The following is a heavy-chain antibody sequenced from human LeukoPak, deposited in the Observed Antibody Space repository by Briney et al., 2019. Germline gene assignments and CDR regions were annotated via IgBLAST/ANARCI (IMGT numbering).Heavy chain of an antibody. D-gene: IGHD3-3*01. CDR2: IYTSGST. CDR1: GGSISSGSYY. V-gene: IGHV4-61*02. CDR3: ARDSLLPQDDFWRGYSY. Sequence: PSETLSLTCTVSGGSISSGSYYWSWIRQPAGKGLEWIGRIYTSGSTNYNPSLKSRVTISVDTSKNQFSPKLSSVTAADTAVYYCARDSLLPQDDFWRGYSYWGQGTLVTVSS. J-gene: IGHJ4*02.